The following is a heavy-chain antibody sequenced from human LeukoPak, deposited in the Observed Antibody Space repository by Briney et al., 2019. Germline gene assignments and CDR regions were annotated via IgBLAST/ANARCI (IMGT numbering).Heavy chain of an antibody. CDR2: IYSGGIT. CDR3: ASLAAAGTAPFDY. J-gene: IGHJ4*02. CDR1: GFTVNSKY. Sequence: GGSLRLFCAASGFTVNSKYMSWVRQAPGKGLEGVSVIYSGGITYYADSVKGRFTISRDNPKNTLYLQMNSLTAEDTAVYYCASLAAAGTAPFDYWGQGTLGTVSS. V-gene: IGHV3-53*01. D-gene: IGHD6-13*01.